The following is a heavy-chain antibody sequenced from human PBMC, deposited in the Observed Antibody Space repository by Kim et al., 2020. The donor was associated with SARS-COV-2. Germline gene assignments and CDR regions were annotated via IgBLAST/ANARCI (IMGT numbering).Heavy chain of an antibody. CDR3: ASVSPFWYFDL. CDR2: IYYSGST. J-gene: IGHJ2*01. Sequence: SETLSLTCTVSGGSISSYYWSWIRQPPGKGLEWIGYIYYSGSTNYNPSLKSRVTISVDTSKNQFSLKLSSVTAADTAVYYCASVSPFWYFDLWGRGTLVT. V-gene: IGHV4-59*01. CDR1: GGSISSYY.